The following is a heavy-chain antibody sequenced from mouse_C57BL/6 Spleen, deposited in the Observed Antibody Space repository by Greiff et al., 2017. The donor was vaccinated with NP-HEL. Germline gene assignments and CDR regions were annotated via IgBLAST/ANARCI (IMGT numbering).Heavy chain of an antibody. CDR2: IDPSDSET. CDR1: GYTFTSYW. CDR3: ARGDYYGNDGDY. D-gene: IGHD2-2*01. V-gene: IGHV1-52*01. J-gene: IGHJ2*01. Sequence: QVQLQQSGAELVRPGSSVKLSCKASGYTFTSYWMHWVKQRPIQGLEWIGNIDPSDSETHYNQKFKDKATLTVDKSSSTAYMQLSSLTSEDSAVYYCARGDYYGNDGDYWGQGTTLTVSS.